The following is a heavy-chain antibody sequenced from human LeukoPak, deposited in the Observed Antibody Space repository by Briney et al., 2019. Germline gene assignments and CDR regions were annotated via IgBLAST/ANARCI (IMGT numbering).Heavy chain of an antibody. CDR2: ISYDGSNK. V-gene: IGHV3-30*03. J-gene: IGHJ4*02. CDR3: ARGVLRGELLENKYRFPGNY. D-gene: IGHD1-26*01. Sequence: GGSLRLSCAASGFTFSSYGMHWVRQAPGKGLEWVAVISYDGSNKYYADSVKGRFTISRDNSKNTLYLQMNSLRAEDTAVYYCARGVLRGELLENKYRFPGNYWGQGTLVTVSS. CDR1: GFTFSSYG.